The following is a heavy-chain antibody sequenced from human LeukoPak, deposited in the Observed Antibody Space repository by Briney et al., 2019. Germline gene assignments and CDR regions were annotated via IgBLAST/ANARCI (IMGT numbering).Heavy chain of an antibody. CDR2: IYYSGST. J-gene: IGHJ4*02. V-gene: IGHV4-39*01. Sequence: SETLSLTCPVSGGSVSSSRYYWGWIRQPPGKGLEWIGSIYYSGSTYYNPSLKSRVTISVDTSKNQFSLKLSSVTAADTAVYYCASPSGSYYEHSPLDYWGQGTLVTVSS. CDR3: ASPSGSYYEHSPLDY. CDR1: GGSVSSSRYY. D-gene: IGHD1-26*01.